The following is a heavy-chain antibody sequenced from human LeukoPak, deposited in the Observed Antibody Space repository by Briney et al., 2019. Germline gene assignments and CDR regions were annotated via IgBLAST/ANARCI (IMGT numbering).Heavy chain of an antibody. Sequence: SETLSLTCAVSGGSLSSSNWWRWGRPPPGKGLEWIGEIYHSGSTNYNPSLKSRVTISVDKSKNQFSLKLSSVTAADTAVYYCASNTKYGSGSYSPRLDYWGQGTLVTVSS. V-gene: IGHV4-4*02. CDR2: IYHSGST. D-gene: IGHD3-10*01. CDR3: ASNTKYGSGSYSPRLDY. CDR1: GGSLSSSNW. J-gene: IGHJ4*02.